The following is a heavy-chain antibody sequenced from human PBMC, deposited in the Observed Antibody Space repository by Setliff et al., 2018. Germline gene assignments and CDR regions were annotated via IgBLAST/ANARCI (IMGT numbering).Heavy chain of an antibody. Sequence: PSETLSLTCAVSGYSISSGYYWGWIRQPPGKGLEWIGSFHHRGSTYYNPSLSGRVTISVDTSKNQFSLKLSSVTAADTAVYYCARGDYEVDYWGQGTLVTVSS. CDR1: GYSISSGYY. CDR3: ARGDYEVDY. J-gene: IGHJ4*02. V-gene: IGHV4-38-2*01. CDR2: FHHRGST. D-gene: IGHD4-17*01.